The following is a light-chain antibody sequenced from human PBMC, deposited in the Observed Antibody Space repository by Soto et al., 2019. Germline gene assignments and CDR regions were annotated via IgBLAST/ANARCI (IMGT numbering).Light chain of an antibody. CDR2: EVN. J-gene: IGLJ1*01. CDR1: SSNVGSYKL. V-gene: IGLV2-23*02. CDR3: CSSGGSPTYV. Sequence: QSALTQPASVSGSPGQSITISCTGTSSNVGSYKLVSWYQQHPGKAPKLMIFEVNKRPSGVSNRFSGSKSGNTASLTISGLKVEDEAESYCCSSGGSPTYVFGPGTKVTVL.